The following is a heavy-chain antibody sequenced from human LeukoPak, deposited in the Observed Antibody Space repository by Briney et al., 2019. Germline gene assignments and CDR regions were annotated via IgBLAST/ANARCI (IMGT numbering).Heavy chain of an antibody. J-gene: IGHJ4*02. CDR2: IYSGGST. CDR3: ARDGYNSAIDY. Sequence: PGGSLRLSCAASGFTVSSNYMSWVRQAPGKGLEWVSVIYSGGSTYYADSVKGRFTISRDNSKNTLYLQMNSLRAEDTAVYYCARDGYNSAIDYWGQGTLVTVSS. D-gene: IGHD5-24*01. V-gene: IGHV3-53*01. CDR1: GFTVSSNY.